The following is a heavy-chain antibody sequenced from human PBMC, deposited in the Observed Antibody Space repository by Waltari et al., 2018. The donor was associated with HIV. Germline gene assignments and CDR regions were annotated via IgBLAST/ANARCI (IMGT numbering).Heavy chain of an antibody. J-gene: IGHJ4*02. V-gene: IGHV7-4-1*02. CDR2: INTKTGNP. CDR1: GYTLTNYA. CDR3: ARGPGRALDY. Sequence: QVQLEPSGSELKKPGASVKVSCKASGYTLTNYAMNWVRQAPGQELEWVGWINTKTGNPTYAKGFTGRFVFSLDTSVSTAYLQISSLKPEDTAVYFCARGPGRALDYWGQGTLVTVSS.